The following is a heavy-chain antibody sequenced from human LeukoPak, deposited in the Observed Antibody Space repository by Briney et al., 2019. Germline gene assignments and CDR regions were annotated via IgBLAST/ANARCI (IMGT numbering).Heavy chain of an antibody. Sequence: GGSLRLSCAASGFTFSSYSMNWVRQAPGKGLEWVSSISSSSSYTYYADSVKGRFTISRDNSKNTLYLQMNSLRAEDTAVYYCAKDLVGARTSAGFDYWGQGTLVTVSS. V-gene: IGHV3-21*04. CDR1: GFTFSSYS. CDR2: ISSSSSYT. CDR3: AKDLVGARTSAGFDY. D-gene: IGHD2-2*01. J-gene: IGHJ4*02.